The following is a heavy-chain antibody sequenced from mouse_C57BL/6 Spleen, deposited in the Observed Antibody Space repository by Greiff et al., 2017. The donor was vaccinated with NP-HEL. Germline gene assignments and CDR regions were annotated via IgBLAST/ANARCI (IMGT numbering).Heavy chain of an antibody. Sequence: QVQLKQSGAELAKPGASVKLSCKASGYTFTSYWMHWVKQRPGQGLEWIGYINPSSGYTKYNQKFKDKATLTADKSSSTAYMQLSSLTYEDSAVYYCARRRYGNGSAMDYWGQGTSGTVSS. CDR3: ARRRYGNGSAMDY. J-gene: IGHJ4*01. CDR2: INPSSGYT. D-gene: IGHD2-10*02. CDR1: GYTFTSYW. V-gene: IGHV1-7*01.